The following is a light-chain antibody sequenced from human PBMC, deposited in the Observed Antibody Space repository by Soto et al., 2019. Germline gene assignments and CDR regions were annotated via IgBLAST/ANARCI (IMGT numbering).Light chain of an antibody. Sequence: QSALTQPASVSGSPGQSITISCTGTSSDVGTCNYVSWYQRHPGKAPKLIVYDVSDRPSGVSNRFSGSKSGNTASLTISGLQAEDEADYFCSSYTVNTTLVFGGGTKLTVL. V-gene: IGLV2-14*03. J-gene: IGLJ2*01. CDR3: SSYTVNTTLV. CDR2: DVS. CDR1: SSDVGTCNY.